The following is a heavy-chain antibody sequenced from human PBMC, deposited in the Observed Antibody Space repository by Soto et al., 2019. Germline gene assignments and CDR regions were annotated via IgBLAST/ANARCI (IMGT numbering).Heavy chain of an antibody. CDR3: AKDRFSKWELLAPLDY. CDR2: IIPILGIA. D-gene: IGHD1-26*01. Sequence: GASVKVSCKASGGTFSSYTISWVRQAPGQGLEWMGRIIPILGIANYAQKFQGRVTITADKSTSTAYMELSSLRSEDTAVYYCAKDRFSKWELLAPLDYWGQGTLVTVSS. V-gene: IGHV1-69*04. CDR1: GGTFSSYT. J-gene: IGHJ4*02.